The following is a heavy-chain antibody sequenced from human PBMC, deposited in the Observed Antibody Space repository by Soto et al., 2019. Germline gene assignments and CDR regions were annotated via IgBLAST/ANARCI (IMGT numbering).Heavy chain of an antibody. J-gene: IGHJ4*02. Sequence: QVHLVQSGAEVKKPGASVKVSCKGSGYTFTSYGITWVRQAPGQGLEWMGWISAHNGNTDYAQRLQGRVTVTRDTSTSTAYMELRSLRSDDAAVYYCARGSYGDYWGQGALVTVSS. V-gene: IGHV1-18*01. CDR1: GYTFTSYG. D-gene: IGHD3-10*01. CDR2: ISAHNGNT. CDR3: ARGSYGDY.